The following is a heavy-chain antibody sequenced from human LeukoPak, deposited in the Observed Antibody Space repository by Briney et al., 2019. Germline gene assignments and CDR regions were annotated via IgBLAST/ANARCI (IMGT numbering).Heavy chain of an antibody. V-gene: IGHV3-74*01. J-gene: IGHJ4*02. CDR1: GFTFSSNW. CDR2: INEDGSTT. D-gene: IGHD1-26*01. CDR3: VRDLGGRSGH. Sequence: GGSLRLSCAASGFTFSSNWMHWVRQAPGKGLVWVSRINEDGSTTNYADSVKGRSTIFRDNAKNTLYLRMNSLRAEDTAVYYCVRDLGGRSGHWGQGTLVTVSS.